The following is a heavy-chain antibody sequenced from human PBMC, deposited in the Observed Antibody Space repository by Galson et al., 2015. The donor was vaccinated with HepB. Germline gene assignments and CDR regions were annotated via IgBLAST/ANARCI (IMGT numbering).Heavy chain of an antibody. V-gene: IGHV5-51*01. CDR3: AYCSSTSCYRRGAFDI. D-gene: IGHD2-2*01. CDR2: IYPGDSDT. Sequence: QSGAEVKKPGESLKISCKGSGYSFTSYWIGWVRQMPGKGLEWMGIIYPGDSDTRYSPSFQGQVTISADRSISTAYLQWSSLKASDTAMYYCAYCSSTSCYRRGAFDIWGQGTMVTVSS. CDR1: GYSFTSYW. J-gene: IGHJ3*02.